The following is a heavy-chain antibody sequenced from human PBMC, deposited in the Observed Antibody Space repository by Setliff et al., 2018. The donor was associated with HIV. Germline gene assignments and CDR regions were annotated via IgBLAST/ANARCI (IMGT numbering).Heavy chain of an antibody. CDR2: IIPILGIA. D-gene: IGHD3-10*01. V-gene: IGHV1-69*10. CDR3: AGPRGDEAFDV. CDR1: GGTFSSYA. J-gene: IGHJ3*01. Sequence: ASVKVSCKASGGTFSSYATSWVRQAPGQGLEWMGGIIPILGIANYAQKFQGRVTITADKSTSTAYMELSSLRSEDTAVYYCAGPRGDEAFDVWGQGTMVTVSS.